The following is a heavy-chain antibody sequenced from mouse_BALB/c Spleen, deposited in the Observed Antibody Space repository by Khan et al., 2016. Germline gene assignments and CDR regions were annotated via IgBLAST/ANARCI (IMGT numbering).Heavy chain of an antibody. Sequence: QVQLQQSGTELVRPGASVKLSCKASGYSFTRYWMNWVKQRPGQGLEWIGMIHPSDSDSRLNQKFKDKATLTVDNSSSIAYMQLSSPTSEDSAVXYCTCSAYCNHPYYAVDYWGQGTSVTVSS. V-gene: IGHV1S82*01. J-gene: IGHJ4*01. CDR1: GYSFTRYW. D-gene: IGHD2-1*01. CDR3: TCSAYCNHPYYAVDY. CDR2: IHPSDSDS.